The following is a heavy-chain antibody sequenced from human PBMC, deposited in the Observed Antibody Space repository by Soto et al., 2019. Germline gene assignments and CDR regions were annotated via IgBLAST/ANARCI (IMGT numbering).Heavy chain of an antibody. CDR3: TRQWSSGYYSDF. D-gene: IGHD3-22*01. CDR1: GGSFTNYY. J-gene: IGHJ4*02. Sequence: SETLSLTCAVSGGSFTNYYWSWIRQSPAKGLEWIGEIKHSGETRYNPSLNDRVTMSVDTSRTQFSLELRSVTAADTAVYSCTRQWSSGYYSDFWGQGTGVTSPQ. V-gene: IGHV4-34*01. CDR2: IKHSGET.